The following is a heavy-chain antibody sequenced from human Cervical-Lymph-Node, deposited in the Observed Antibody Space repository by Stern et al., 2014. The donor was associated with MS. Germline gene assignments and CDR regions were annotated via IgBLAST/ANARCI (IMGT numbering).Heavy chain of an antibody. CDR3: VRHRDSGGNDSFDI. Sequence: VQLVQSGAEVKKPGESLKISCKTSGYSFSNFWIGWVRQMPGKGLEWMGIIYPGDSDTTYSPSFQGQVTLPADQTISTAYLQWRSLKASDTAMYYCVRHRDSGGNDSFDIWGQGTMLIVSS. CDR1: GYSFSNFW. J-gene: IGHJ3*02. D-gene: IGHD2-15*01. CDR2: IYPGDSDT. V-gene: IGHV5-51*01.